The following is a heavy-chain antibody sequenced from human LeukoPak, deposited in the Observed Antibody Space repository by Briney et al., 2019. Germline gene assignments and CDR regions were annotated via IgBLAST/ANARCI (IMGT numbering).Heavy chain of an antibody. CDR2: IRSTIYGGTT. V-gene: IGHV3-49*04. J-gene: IGHJ3*01. CDR1: GFNFGDFA. Sequence: GGSLRLSCTVSGFNFGDFAMSWVRQAPGRGLEWVGFIRSTIYGGTTDYAASVKGRFTISRDDSKSIVYLQMNSLKTEDTAMYYCTRDYPASFDVWGQGTLVTVSS. CDR3: TRDYPASFDV.